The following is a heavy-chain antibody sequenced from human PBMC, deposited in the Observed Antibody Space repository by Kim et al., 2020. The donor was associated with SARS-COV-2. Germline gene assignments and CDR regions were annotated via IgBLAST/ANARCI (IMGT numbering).Heavy chain of an antibody. Sequence: YAAGAVKGRFTISRDNSKNTLYLQMNSLRAEDTAVYYCAKDSSGGLDLDYWGQGTLVTVSS. D-gene: IGHD6-19*01. J-gene: IGHJ4*02. CDR3: AKDSSGGLDLDY. V-gene: IGHV3-23*01.